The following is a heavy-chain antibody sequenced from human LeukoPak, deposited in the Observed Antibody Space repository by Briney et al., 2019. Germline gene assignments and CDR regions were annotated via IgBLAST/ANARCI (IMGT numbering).Heavy chain of an antibody. Sequence: GASVKVSCKASGYTFTNYAINWVRQAPGQGLEWMGWINTNTGNPTYAQGFTGRFVFSLDTSVSTAYLQISSLKTEDTAVYYCARGQRGRVVVAAATPYIDYWGQGTLVTVSS. V-gene: IGHV7-4-1*02. CDR1: GYTFTNYA. J-gene: IGHJ4*02. D-gene: IGHD2-15*01. CDR3: ARGQRGRVVVAAATPYIDY. CDR2: INTNTGNP.